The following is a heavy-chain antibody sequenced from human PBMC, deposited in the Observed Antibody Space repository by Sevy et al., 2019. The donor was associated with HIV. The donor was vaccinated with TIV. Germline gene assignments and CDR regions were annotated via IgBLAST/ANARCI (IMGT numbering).Heavy chain of an antibody. CDR2: ISGSGSST. CDR3: AKGDRTFYGLDV. Sequence: GGSLRLSCAASGFTFGTYAMSWVRQAPGKGLEWVSAISGSGSSTYYADSLKGRFTIFRDNSKHTLSLQMNTLRAGDMAVYYCAKGDRTFYGLDVWGQGTTVTVSS. CDR1: GFTFGTYA. V-gene: IGHV3-23*01. D-gene: IGHD2-15*01. J-gene: IGHJ6*02.